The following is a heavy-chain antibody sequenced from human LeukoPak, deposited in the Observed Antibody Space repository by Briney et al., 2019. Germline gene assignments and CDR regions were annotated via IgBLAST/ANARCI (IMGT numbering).Heavy chain of an antibody. CDR1: GFTFSSYS. CDR2: IKQDGSEK. D-gene: IGHD3-9*01. CDR3: ARDQRYFDWGYFDY. V-gene: IGHV3-7*01. Sequence: GESLRLSCAASGFTFSSYSMNWVRQAPGKGLEWVANIKQDGSEKYYVDSVKGRFTISRDNAKNSLYLQMNSLRAEDTAVYYCARDQRYFDWGYFDYWGQGTLVTVSS. J-gene: IGHJ4*02.